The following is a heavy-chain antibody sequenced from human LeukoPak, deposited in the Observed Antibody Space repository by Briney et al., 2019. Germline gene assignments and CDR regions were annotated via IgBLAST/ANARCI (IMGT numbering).Heavy chain of an antibody. J-gene: IGHJ4*02. Sequence: GGSLRLSCAASGFTVSSNYMSWVRQAPGKGLEWVSVIYSGGTTYYADSVKGRFTISRDNSKNTLYLQLNSLRAEDTAVYYCARDLGGWSNYWGQGTLVTVSS. CDR3: ARDLGGWSNY. D-gene: IGHD6-19*01. CDR2: IYSGGTT. CDR1: GFTVSSNY. V-gene: IGHV3-53*01.